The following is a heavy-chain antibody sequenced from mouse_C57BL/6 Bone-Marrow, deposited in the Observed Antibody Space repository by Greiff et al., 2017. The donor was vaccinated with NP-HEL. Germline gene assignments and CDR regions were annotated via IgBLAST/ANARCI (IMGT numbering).Heavy chain of an antibody. Sequence: QVQLQQPGAEPVKPGASVKLSCKASGYTFTSYWMHWVKQRPGQGLEWIGMIHPNSGSTNYNEKFKSKATLTVDKSSSTAYMQLSSLTSEDSAVYYCARLRSYYFDYWGQGTTLTVSS. CDR3: ARLRSYYFDY. V-gene: IGHV1-64*01. CDR1: GYTFTSYW. J-gene: IGHJ2*01. D-gene: IGHD1-1*01. CDR2: IHPNSGST.